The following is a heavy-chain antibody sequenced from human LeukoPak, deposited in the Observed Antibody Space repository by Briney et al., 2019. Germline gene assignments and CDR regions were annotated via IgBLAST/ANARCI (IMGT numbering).Heavy chain of an antibody. D-gene: IGHD3-16*01. CDR2: TWYDGSNK. Sequence: GRSLRLSCAASGFTFSSYGMHWVRQAPGKGLEWVAVTWYDGSNKYYADSVKGRFTISRDNSKSTLYLQMNSLRAEDTAVYYCARELRGLDDYWGQGTLVTVSS. V-gene: IGHV3-33*01. CDR1: GFTFSSYG. J-gene: IGHJ4*02. CDR3: ARELRGLDDY.